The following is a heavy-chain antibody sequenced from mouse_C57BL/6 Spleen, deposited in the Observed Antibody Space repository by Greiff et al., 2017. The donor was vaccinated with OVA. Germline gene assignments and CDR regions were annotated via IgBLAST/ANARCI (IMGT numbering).Heavy chain of an antibody. J-gene: IGHJ4*01. CDR3: ARQDFYY. CDR2: ISNGGGST. V-gene: IGHV5-12*01. Sequence: EVKLMESGGGLVQPGGSLKLSCAASGFTFSDYYMYWVRQTPEKRLEWVAYISNGGGSTYYPDTVKGRFTISRDNAKNTLYLQMSRLKSEDTAMYYCARQDFYYWGQGTSVTVSS. CDR1: GFTFSDYY.